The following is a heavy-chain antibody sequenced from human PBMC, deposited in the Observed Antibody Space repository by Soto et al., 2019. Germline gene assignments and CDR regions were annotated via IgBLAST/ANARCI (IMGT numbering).Heavy chain of an antibody. D-gene: IGHD3-16*01. J-gene: IGHJ4*03. CDR1: GFTFHNYA. CDR3: AQKAAYAHVWGKSTLD. Sequence: PGGSLRLSCAASGFTFHNYAMSWVRQAPGKGLEWVSSINGPGDDTYYADSVKGRFTISRDNSKNTLYLQMNSLRAEDTALYYCAQKAAYAHVWGKSTLDWGQGTLVTVSS. CDR2: INGPGDDT. V-gene: IGHV3-23*01.